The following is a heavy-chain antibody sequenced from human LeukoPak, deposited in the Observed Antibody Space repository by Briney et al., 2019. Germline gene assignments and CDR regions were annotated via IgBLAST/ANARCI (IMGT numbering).Heavy chain of an antibody. J-gene: IGHJ4*02. CDR2: IWYDGSNK. V-gene: IGHV3-33*01. Sequence: PGRSLRLSCAASGFTFGSYGMHWVRQTPGKGLEWVAVIWYDGSNKYYADSVKGRFTISRDNSKNTLYLQMNSLRAEDTAVYYCARRGYSSGYYYFDYWGQGTLVTVSS. CDR1: GFTFGSYG. D-gene: IGHD3-22*01. CDR3: ARRGYSSGYYYFDY.